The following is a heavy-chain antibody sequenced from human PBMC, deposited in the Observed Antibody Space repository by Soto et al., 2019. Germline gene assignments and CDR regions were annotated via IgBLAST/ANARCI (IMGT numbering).Heavy chain of an antibody. J-gene: IGHJ4*02. CDR3: AKDDSSGPLGVY. D-gene: IGHD6-19*01. Sequence: QVQLVESAGGVVQPGRSLRLSCAASGFTFSSYGMHWVRQAPGKGLEWVAVISYDGSNTYYADSVKGRFTISRDNSKNPLYLQMNSLGAEDTAVYYCAKDDSSGPLGVYWGQGTLVTVAS. CDR2: ISYDGSNT. V-gene: IGHV3-30*18. CDR1: GFTFSSYG.